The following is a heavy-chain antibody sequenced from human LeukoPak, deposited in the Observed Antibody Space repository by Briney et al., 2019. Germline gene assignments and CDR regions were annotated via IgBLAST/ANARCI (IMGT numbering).Heavy chain of an antibody. CDR3: VKDLGSGWYEAFDI. V-gene: IGHV1-2*02. D-gene: IGHD6-19*01. CDR2: INPKFGAT. Sequence: ASVTVSFKASGYTFTGYYIHWVRQAPGQGLQWIGYINPKFGATNYAQKFHGRVTITSDTSISTAYMDLSRLTSDDTALYYCVKDLGSGWYEAFDIWGRGTMVTVSS. CDR1: GYTFTGYY. J-gene: IGHJ3*02.